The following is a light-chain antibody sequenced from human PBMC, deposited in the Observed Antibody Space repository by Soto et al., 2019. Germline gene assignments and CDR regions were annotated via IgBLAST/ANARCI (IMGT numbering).Light chain of an antibody. J-gene: IGLJ1*01. CDR2: EVT. CDR3: RSYAGSNNTV. CDR1: SSDVGGYNF. Sequence: QSPLTQPPSASGSPGRSCTISCTGASSDVGGYNFVSWYQQHPGKAPKLLIYEVTKRPSGVPDRFSGSRSGNTASLTVSGLQADDEADYRCRSYAGSNNTVFGTGTKVTVL. V-gene: IGLV2-8*01.